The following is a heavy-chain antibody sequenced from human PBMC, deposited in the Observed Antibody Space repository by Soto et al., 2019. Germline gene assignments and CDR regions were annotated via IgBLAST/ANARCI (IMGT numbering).Heavy chain of an antibody. CDR2: ISSSSSTI. CDR1: GFTLSSYD. Sequence: GGSLRLSCAASGFTLSSYDMNWVRQAPGKGLEWVSYISSSSSTIYYGDSVKGRFTISRDNAKNSLYLQMNSLGDEDTAVYYCARDGSNSWSRGSDAFDIWGQGTMVTVSS. V-gene: IGHV3-48*02. CDR3: ARDGSNSWSRGSDAFDI. J-gene: IGHJ3*02. D-gene: IGHD6-13*01.